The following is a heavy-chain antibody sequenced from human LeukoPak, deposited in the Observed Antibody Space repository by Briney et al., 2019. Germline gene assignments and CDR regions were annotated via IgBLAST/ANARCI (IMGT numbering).Heavy chain of an antibody. D-gene: IGHD3-22*01. CDR1: GGSFSGYY. V-gene: IGHV4-34*01. Sequence: PSETLSLTCAVYGGSFSGYYWSWIRQPPGKGLEWIGEINHSGSTNYNPSLKSRVTISVDTSKSQFSLKLSSVTAADTAVYYCARVDGIITMRYWGQGTLVTVSS. CDR3: ARVDGIITMRY. CDR2: INHSGST. J-gene: IGHJ4*02.